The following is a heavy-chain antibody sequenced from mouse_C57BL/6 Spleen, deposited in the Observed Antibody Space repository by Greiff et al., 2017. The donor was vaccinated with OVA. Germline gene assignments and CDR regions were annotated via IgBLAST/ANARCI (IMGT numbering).Heavy chain of an antibody. CDR3: ARSRYYGFAY. CDR1: GFTFTDYY. CDR2: IRNKANGYTT. D-gene: IGHD1-2*01. J-gene: IGHJ3*01. V-gene: IGHV7-3*01. Sequence: EVKLMESGGGLVQPGGSLSLSCAASGFTFTDYYMSWVRQPPGKALEWLGFIRNKANGYTTEYSASVKGRFTISRDNSQSILYLQMNALRAEDSATYYCARSRYYGFAYWGQGTLVTVSA.